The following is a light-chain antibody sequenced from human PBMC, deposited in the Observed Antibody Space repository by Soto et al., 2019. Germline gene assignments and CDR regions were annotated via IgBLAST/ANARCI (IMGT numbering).Light chain of an antibody. J-gene: IGKJ2*01. CDR1: ESISVN. CDR3: QQYNIWPST. V-gene: IGKV3-15*01. Sequence: EIVLTQSPATLSLSPGERATLSCRASESISVNLAWYQQKPGQAPKLLIFGATSRATGVPARFSGSGSVTDFSLTISSPQSEDFAVYYCQQYNIWPSTFGQGTKLEIK. CDR2: GAT.